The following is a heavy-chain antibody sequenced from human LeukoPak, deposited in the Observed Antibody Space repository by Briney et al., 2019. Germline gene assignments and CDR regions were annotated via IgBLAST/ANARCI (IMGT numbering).Heavy chain of an antibody. J-gene: IGHJ4*02. CDR2: IYYSGST. Sequence: SETLSLTCTVSGGSISSSSYYWGWIRQPPGKGLEWIGSIYYSGSTYYNPSLKSRVTISVDTSKNQFSLKLSSVTAADTAVYYCASREGGDLSDYWGQGTLVTVSS. CDR1: GGSISSSSYY. CDR3: ASREGGDLSDY. D-gene: IGHD4-17*01. V-gene: IGHV4-39*01.